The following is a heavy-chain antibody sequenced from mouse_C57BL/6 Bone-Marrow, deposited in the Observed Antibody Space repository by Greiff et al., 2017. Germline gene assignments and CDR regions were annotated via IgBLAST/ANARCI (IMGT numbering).Heavy chain of an antibody. V-gene: IGHV5-4*01. CDR3: ARDGVTHYFDY. CDR1: GFTFSSYA. J-gene: IGHJ2*01. Sequence: EVQLQQSGGGLVKPGGSLKLSCAASGFTFSSYAMSWVRQTPEKRLEWVATISDGGSYTYYPDNVKGRFTISRDNAKNNLYLQMSHLKSEDTAMYYCARDGVTHYFDYWGQGTTLTVSS. CDR2: ISDGGSYT. D-gene: IGHD2-3*01.